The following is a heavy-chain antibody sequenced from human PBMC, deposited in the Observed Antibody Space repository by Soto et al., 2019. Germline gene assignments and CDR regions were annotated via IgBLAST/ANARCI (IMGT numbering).Heavy chain of an antibody. V-gene: IGHV2-5*02. CDR2: IYWDDDK. D-gene: IGHD3-22*01. CDR3: AHSDDDSGYYSVGAFDI. CDR1: GFSLSTSGVG. J-gene: IGHJ3*02. Sequence: QITLKESGPTLVKPTQTLTLTCTFSGFSLSTSGVGVGWIRQPPGKALEWLALIYWDDDKRYSPSLKSRLTITKDTSKNQVVLTMTNMDPVDTATYYCAHSDDDSGYYSVGAFDIWGQGTMVTVSS.